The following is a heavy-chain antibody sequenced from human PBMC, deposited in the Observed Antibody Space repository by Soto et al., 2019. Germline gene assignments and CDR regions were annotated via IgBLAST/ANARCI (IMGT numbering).Heavy chain of an antibody. D-gene: IGHD4-17*01. Sequence: QVQLVESGGGVVQPGRSLRLSCAASGFIFSTYGMHWVRQAPGKGLGWLSVISYDGNNKYYADSVKGRFTISRDNSKDTLWLQMDSLRTEDRAVYYCAKDLLLTTITTVGDWGQGTLVTVSS. CDR3: AKDLLLTTITTVGD. J-gene: IGHJ4*02. CDR1: GFIFSTYG. CDR2: ISYDGNNK. V-gene: IGHV3-30*18.